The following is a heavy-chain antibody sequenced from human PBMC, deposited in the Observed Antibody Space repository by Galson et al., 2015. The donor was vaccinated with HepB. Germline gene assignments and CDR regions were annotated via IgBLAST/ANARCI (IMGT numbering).Heavy chain of an antibody. CDR1: GFTFGSYA. Sequence: SLRLSCAASGFTFGSYAMNWVRQAPGKGPEWVSAISDGGGSTYYADSVRGRFTISRDNSKNTLYLQMNSLRPEDTAVYHCAIQASGYYAPFDYWGQGTLVTVSS. D-gene: IGHD3-22*01. CDR2: ISDGGGST. J-gene: IGHJ4*02. V-gene: IGHV3-23*01. CDR3: AIQASGYYAPFDY.